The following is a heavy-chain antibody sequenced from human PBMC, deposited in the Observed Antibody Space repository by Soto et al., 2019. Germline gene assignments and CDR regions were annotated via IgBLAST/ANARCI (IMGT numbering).Heavy chain of an antibody. J-gene: IGHJ5*02. CDR2: IGTLFDR. CDR3: ARGRSNDFVSSPPPMFDP. Sequence: EVQLVESGGGMVQTGGSLRLSCVASGFNFETHDMHRVRQVTGKGLEWVAGIGTLFDRFYPDSVKGRFTISRENAKTSVFLQMNKLRTGDTGIYYCARGRSNDFVSSPPPMFDPRGQGTLVTVSS. CDR1: GFNFETHD. D-gene: IGHD1-1*01. V-gene: IGHV3-13*01.